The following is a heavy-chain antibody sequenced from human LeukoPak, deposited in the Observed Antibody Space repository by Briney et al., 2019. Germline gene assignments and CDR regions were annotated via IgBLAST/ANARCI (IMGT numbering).Heavy chain of an antibody. Sequence: GGSLRLSCAASGFTFSSYWMSWVRQAPGKGLEWVANIKKDGSEKYYVDSVKGRFTISRDNAKNSLYLQMNSLRAEDTAVYYCARDLRLRYYYYYMDVWGKGTTVTVSS. J-gene: IGHJ6*03. CDR1: GFTFSSYW. D-gene: IGHD4-17*01. CDR2: IKKDGSEK. CDR3: ARDLRLRYYYYYMDV. V-gene: IGHV3-7*01.